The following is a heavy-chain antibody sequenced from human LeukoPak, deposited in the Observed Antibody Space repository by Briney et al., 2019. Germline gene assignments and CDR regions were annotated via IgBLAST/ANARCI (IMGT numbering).Heavy chain of an antibody. V-gene: IGHV3-23*01. CDR1: GFTFTNCA. CDR3: AKYITVTTNSYYYYMDV. CDR2: ITGNGGIT. Sequence: GVLRLSCEASGFTFTNCAMTWVRQAPGKGLEWVSAITGNGGITYYADSVKGRFTISRDNSKNTLYLQMNSLRAEDTAVYYCAKYITVTTNSYYYYMDVWGKGTTVTVSS. D-gene: IGHD4-11*01. J-gene: IGHJ6*03.